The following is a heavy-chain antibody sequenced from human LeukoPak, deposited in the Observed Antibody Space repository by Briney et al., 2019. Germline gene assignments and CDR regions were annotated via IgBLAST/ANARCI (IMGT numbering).Heavy chain of an antibody. CDR2: IYYSGST. CDR3: AREHYDILTGHYGYFDY. D-gene: IGHD3-9*01. CDR1: GGSISSGDYY. Sequence: SQTLSLTCTVSGGSISSGDYYWSWIRQPPGKGLEWIGYIYYSGSTNYNPSLKSRVTMSVDTSKNQFSLKLSSVTAADTAVYYCAREHYDILTGHYGYFDYWGQGTLVTVSS. J-gene: IGHJ4*02. V-gene: IGHV4-30-4*08.